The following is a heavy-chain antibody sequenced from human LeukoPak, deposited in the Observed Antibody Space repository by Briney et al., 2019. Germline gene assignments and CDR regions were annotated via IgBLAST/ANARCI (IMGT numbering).Heavy chain of an antibody. D-gene: IGHD6-19*01. CDR1: RFTFNSYD. J-gene: IGHJ4*02. CDR3: ARGGGSGWIDY. CDR2: IGTAGDT. Sequence: GGSLRLSCAASRFTFNSYDMYWVRQVTGKGLEWVSAIGTAGDTYYPGSVKGRFTISREKAKSSLYLQMNSLRVGDTAVYYCARGGGSGWIDYWGEGTLVTVSS. V-gene: IGHV3-13*04.